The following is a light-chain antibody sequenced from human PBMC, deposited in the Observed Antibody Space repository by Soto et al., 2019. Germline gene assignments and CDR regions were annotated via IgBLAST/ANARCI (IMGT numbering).Light chain of an antibody. CDR1: SSDVGAYKY. CDR2: DVT. CDR3: CSYAVSYGRV. J-gene: IGLJ1*01. V-gene: IGLV2-11*01. Sequence: QSALTQPRSVSGSPGQSVTISCTGTSSDVGAYKYVSWYQHYPGEASKVMIYDVTQRPSGVPDRFSGTKSGNTASLTISGLQAGDEAYYYCCSYAVSYGRVFGSGTKLTVL.